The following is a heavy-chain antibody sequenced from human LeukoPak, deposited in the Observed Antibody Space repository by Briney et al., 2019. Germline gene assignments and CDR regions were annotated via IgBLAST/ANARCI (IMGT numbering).Heavy chain of an antibody. CDR2: IYHSGST. CDR1: GYSISSGYY. CDR3: ARVAYSGYDYRGYFDY. Sequence: SETLSLTCTVSGYSISSGYYWGWIRQPPGKGLEWIGSIYHSGSTYYNPSLKSRVTISVDASKNQFSLKLSSVTAADTAVYYCARVAYSGYDYRGYFDYWGQGTLVTVSS. V-gene: IGHV4-38-2*02. J-gene: IGHJ4*02. D-gene: IGHD5-12*01.